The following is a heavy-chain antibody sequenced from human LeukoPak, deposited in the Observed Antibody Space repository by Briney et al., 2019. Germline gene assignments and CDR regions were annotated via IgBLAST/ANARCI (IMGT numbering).Heavy chain of an antibody. V-gene: IGHV4-59*01. J-gene: IGHJ6*02. CDR1: GGSISSYY. CDR2: IYYSGST. Sequence: SETLSLTCTVSGGSISSYYWSWIRQPPGKGLEWIGYIYYSGSTNYNPSLKSRVTISVDTSKNQFSLKLSSVTAADTAVYYCARDRGYYDSSGYSTYRLPSGMDVWGQGTTVTVSS. CDR3: ARDRGYYDSSGYSTYRLPSGMDV. D-gene: IGHD3-22*01.